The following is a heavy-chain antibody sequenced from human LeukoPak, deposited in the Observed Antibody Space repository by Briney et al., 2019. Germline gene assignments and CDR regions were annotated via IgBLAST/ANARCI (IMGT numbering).Heavy chain of an antibody. V-gene: IGHV3-48*04. CDR1: GFTFSSYS. CDR3: AGGYCSGGSCYDRHYYYYMDV. J-gene: IGHJ6*03. D-gene: IGHD2-15*01. Sequence: GGSLRLSFAASGFTFSSYSMNWVRQAPGKGLEWVSYISSSSSTIYYADSVKGRFTISRDNAKNSLYLQMNSLRAEDTAVYYCAGGYCSGGSCYDRHYYYYMDVWGEGTTVTVSS. CDR2: ISSSSSTI.